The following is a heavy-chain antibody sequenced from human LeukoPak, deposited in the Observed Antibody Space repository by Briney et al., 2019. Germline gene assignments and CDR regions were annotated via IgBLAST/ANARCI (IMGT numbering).Heavy chain of an antibody. J-gene: IGHJ6*02. Sequence: QSGGSLRLSCAASGFTFSSYAMHWVRQAPGKGLEWVAVISYDGSNKYYADSVKGRFTISRDNSKNTLYLQMNSLRAEDTAVYYCARDPLVYYYYYYGMDVWGQGTTVTVSS. CDR3: ARDPLVYYYYYYGMDV. CDR1: GFTFSSYA. CDR2: ISYDGSNK. D-gene: IGHD6-6*01. V-gene: IGHV3-30-3*01.